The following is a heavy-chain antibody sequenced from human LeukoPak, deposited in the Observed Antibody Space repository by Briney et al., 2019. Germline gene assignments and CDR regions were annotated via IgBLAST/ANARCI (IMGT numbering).Heavy chain of an antibody. D-gene: IGHD6-19*01. V-gene: IGHV3-30-3*01. Sequence: PGRSLRLSCAASGFTFSSYAMHWVRQAPGKGLEWVAVISYDGSNKYYADSVKGRFTISRDNSKNMLYLQMNSLRAEDTAIYYCATVHNSGWYGLYWGQGTLVTASS. CDR2: ISYDGSNK. CDR1: GFTFSSYA. CDR3: ATVHNSGWYGLY. J-gene: IGHJ4*02.